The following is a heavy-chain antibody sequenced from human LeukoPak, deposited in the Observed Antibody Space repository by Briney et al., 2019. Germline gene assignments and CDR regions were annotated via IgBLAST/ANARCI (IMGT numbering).Heavy chain of an antibody. J-gene: IGHJ1*01. V-gene: IGHV3-30*02. D-gene: IGHD4-23*01. CDR3: AKDPTVVTTEYFQH. CDR2: IRSDGSNK. Sequence: GGSLRLSCAASGFTFSTHGMHWVRQAPGKGLGWVAFIRSDGSNKYYADSVQGRFTVSRDNSKNTLYLQMNSLRAEDTAVYYCAKDPTVVTTEYFQHWGQGTLVTVSS. CDR1: GFTFSTHG.